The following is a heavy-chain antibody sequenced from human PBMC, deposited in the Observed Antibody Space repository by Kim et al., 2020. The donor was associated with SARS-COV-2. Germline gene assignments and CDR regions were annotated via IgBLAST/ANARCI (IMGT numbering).Heavy chain of an antibody. CDR3: ARVVITRSGNQWWNCPMDV. CDR2: SRNKPRSYTT. Sequence: GGSLRLSCGASGFIFSDYFMEWVRQAPGKGLEWVGRSRNKPRSYTTEYAASAKGRFTISRDDSKNTVFLQMNSLQTEDTAIYYCARVVITRSGNQWWNCPMDVWGQGITVTVSS. D-gene: IGHD2-15*01. J-gene: IGHJ6*02. CDR1: GFIFSDYF. V-gene: IGHV3-72*01.